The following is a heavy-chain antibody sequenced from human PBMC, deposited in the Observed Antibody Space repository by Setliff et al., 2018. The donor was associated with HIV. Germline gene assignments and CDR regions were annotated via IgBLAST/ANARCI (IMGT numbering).Heavy chain of an antibody. V-gene: IGHV4-59*12. D-gene: IGHD6-13*01. CDR1: GGSISNFY. Sequence: PSETLSLTCSVSGGSISNFYWSWIRQPPGKGLEWVGHIYSTGDTNYSPSLKSRVTISVDTSKNQFSLKLRSVTAADTAVYYCARVVWMAAAGTIDYYYYGMDIWGQGTTVTVSS. CDR2: IYSTGDT. CDR3: ARVVWMAAAGTIDYYYYGMDI. J-gene: IGHJ6*02.